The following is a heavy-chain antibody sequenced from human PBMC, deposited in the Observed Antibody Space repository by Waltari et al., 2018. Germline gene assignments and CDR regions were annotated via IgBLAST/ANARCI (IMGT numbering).Heavy chain of an antibody. D-gene: IGHD1-26*01. V-gene: IGHV1-69*01. Sequence: QVHLVQSGAAVRRPGSSVKVSCEDFGGSFGTYAITGVRQAPGQGLEGIAGIIPIFGKPNYAQKFQDRVKVAADELTRTAFMELSSLRPDDTAVYYCAKRIVGGPFDVWGQGTMVIVSS. CDR1: GGSFGTYA. CDR3: AKRIVGGPFDV. J-gene: IGHJ3*01. CDR2: IIPIFGKP.